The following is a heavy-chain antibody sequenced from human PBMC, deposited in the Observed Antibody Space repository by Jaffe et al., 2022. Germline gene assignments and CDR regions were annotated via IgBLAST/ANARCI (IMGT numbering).Heavy chain of an antibody. CDR3: VRLPPTYDILTGERGYFDY. J-gene: IGHJ4*02. CDR1: GYSFTSYW. CDR2: IYPGDSDT. V-gene: IGHV5-51*03. D-gene: IGHD3-9*01. Sequence: EVQLVQSGAEVKKPGESLKISCKGSGYSFTSYWIGWVRQMPGKGLEWMGIIYPGDSDTRYSPSFQGQVTISADKSISTAYLQWSSLKASDTAMYYCVRLPPTYDILTGERGYFDYWGQGTLVTVSS.